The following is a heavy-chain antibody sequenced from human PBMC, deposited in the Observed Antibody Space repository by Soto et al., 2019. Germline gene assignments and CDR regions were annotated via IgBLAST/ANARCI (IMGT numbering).Heavy chain of an antibody. Sequence: QVQLQESGPGLVKPSQTLSLTCTVSGGSISSGGYYWSWIRQHPGKGLEWIGYIYYSGSTYYNPSRKGRLTISVDTSKNQFSLKLRSVTAADTAVYYCAREGEELWCGGGMAVWGQGTTVTVSS. D-gene: IGHD3-10*01. CDR2: IYYSGST. V-gene: IGHV4-31*03. CDR1: GGSISSGGYY. J-gene: IGHJ6*02. CDR3: AREGEELWCGGGMAV.